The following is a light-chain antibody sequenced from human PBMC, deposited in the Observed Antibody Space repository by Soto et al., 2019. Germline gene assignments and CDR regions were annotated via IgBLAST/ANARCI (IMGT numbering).Light chain of an antibody. V-gene: IGLV2-14*03. CDR1: SSDVGGYNY. Sequence: SALTQPASVSGSPGQSISISCTGTSSDVGGYNYVSWYQQHPGKAPKLVIHDVRRRPSGVSFRFSGSKSGNTAYLTISGLQAEDEADYYCNSYTDTSLYVFGTGTKVTVL. J-gene: IGLJ1*01. CDR3: NSYTDTSLYV. CDR2: DVR.